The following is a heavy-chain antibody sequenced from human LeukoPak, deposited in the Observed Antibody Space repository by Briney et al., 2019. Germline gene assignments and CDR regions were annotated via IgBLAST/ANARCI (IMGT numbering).Heavy chain of an antibody. V-gene: IGHV4-59*12. J-gene: IGHJ4*02. CDR2: VHNSGST. CDR1: GGSISGYY. Sequence: PSETLSLTCTVSGGSISGYYWSWIRQPPGKGLEWIGYVHNSGSTTYNPSLKSRVTISVDTSKSQFSLRLSSVTAADTAVYYCARVDYTAIDYWGQGTLVTVSS. D-gene: IGHD4-11*01. CDR3: ARVDYTAIDY.